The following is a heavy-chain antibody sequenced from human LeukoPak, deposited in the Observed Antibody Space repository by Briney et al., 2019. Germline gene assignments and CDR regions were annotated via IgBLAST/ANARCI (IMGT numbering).Heavy chain of an antibody. D-gene: IGHD6-19*01. CDR1: GDSVSSNSAA. CDR2: TYYRSKWYN. J-gene: IGHJ6*03. V-gene: IGHV6-1*01. CDR3: ARDRVAVAGYTRYYYYMDV. Sequence: SQTLSLTCAISGDSVSSNSAAWNWIRQSPSRGLEWLGRTYYRSKWYNDYAVSVKSRITINPDTSKNQFSLQLNSVTPEDTAVYYCARDRVAVAGYTRYYYYMDVWGKGTTVTVSS.